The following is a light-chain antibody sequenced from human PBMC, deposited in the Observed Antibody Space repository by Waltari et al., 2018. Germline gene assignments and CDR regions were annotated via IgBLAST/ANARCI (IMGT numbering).Light chain of an antibody. CDR1: SSNIGSNT. CDR3: AAWDDSLNGYV. Sequence: QSVLTQPPSASGTPGQRVTISCSGSSSNIGSNTVNWYQQLPGRDPRGLISMSNQRPDGVPDRFAGSKSGTSASVAISGLQSEDEADYYGAAWDDSLNGYVFGTGTKVTVL. J-gene: IGLJ1*01. V-gene: IGLV1-44*01. CDR2: MSN.